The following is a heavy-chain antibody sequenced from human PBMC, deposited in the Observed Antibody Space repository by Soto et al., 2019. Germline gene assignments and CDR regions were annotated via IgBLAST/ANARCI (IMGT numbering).Heavy chain of an antibody. CDR2: ISAEYGNT. J-gene: IGHJ4*02. CDR3: ARDWDYGDYLLNY. CDR1: DDSFIDYG. V-gene: IGHV1-18*01. Sequence: ASVKVSCKASDDSFIDYGISWVREAPGRGLEWMGWISAEYGNTNYAQKLQGRVTMTTDASTSTAYMELRSLRSDDTAVYYCARDWDYGDYLLNYWGQGTLVTVSS. D-gene: IGHD4-17*01.